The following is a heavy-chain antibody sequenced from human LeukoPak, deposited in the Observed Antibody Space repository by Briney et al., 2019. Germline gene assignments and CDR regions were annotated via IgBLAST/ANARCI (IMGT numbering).Heavy chain of an antibody. CDR2: ICTNGNT. J-gene: IGHJ6*02. V-gene: IGHV4-4*07. Sequence: SETLSLTCTVSGGSISSSCWSWIRQPAGKGLEWIGRICTNGNTYYNPSLKSRVTMSVDTSKNQFSLRLNSVTAADTAVYYCARGVPHLDVWGQGTTVTVSS. CDR3: ARGVPHLDV. CDR1: GGSISSSC. D-gene: IGHD3-10*01.